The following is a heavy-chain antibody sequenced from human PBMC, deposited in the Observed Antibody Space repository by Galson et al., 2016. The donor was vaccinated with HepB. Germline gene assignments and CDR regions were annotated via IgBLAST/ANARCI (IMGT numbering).Heavy chain of an antibody. J-gene: IGHJ2*01. V-gene: IGHV4-34*01. CDR1: GGSFSSYS. CDR2: VSHTGNT. CDR3: AREDWYFDL. Sequence: ETLSLTCSVYGGSFSSYSWSWIRQPPGKGLEWIGEVSHTGNTNYNPSLESRLTMSIDTSKNQFSLRPSSVTAADTAVYYCAREDWYFDLWGRGTLVTVSS.